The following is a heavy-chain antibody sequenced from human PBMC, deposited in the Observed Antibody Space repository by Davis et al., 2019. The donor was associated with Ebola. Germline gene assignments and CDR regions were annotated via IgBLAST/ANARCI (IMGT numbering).Heavy chain of an antibody. V-gene: IGHV3-21*01. D-gene: IGHD3-16*01. J-gene: IGHJ6*02. CDR2: ISSDSDYI. CDR3: ARDRPLDFFFGDYYGMDV. CDR1: GFTFSTYS. Sequence: PGGSLRLSCAASGFTFSTYSMSWVRQAPGKGLEWVSSISSDSDYIYYADSAKGRFTISRDNAKNSLYLQRNSLRAEDTAVYYWARDRPLDFFFGDYYGMDVWGQGTTVTVSS.